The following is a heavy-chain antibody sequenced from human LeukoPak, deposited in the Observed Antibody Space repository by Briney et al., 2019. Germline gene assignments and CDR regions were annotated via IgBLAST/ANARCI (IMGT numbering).Heavy chain of an antibody. Sequence: ASVKVSCKASGYTFTSYDINWVRQATRQGLEWMGWMNPNSGNTGYAQKFQGRVTMTRNTSISTAYMELSSLRSEDTAVYYCARVYRYSSGWSHPIGYWGQGTLVTVPS. CDR1: GYTFTSYD. D-gene: IGHD6-19*01. CDR3: ARVYRYSSGWSHPIGY. CDR2: MNPNSGNT. V-gene: IGHV1-8*01. J-gene: IGHJ4*02.